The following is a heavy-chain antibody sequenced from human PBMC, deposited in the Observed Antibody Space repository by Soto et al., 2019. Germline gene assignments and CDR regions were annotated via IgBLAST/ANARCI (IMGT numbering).Heavy chain of an antibody. J-gene: IGHJ6*02. CDR2: IYHSGST. V-gene: IGHV4-4*02. D-gene: IGHD5-12*01. Sequence: SETLSLTCDVSGGSIISINWWMWFRHPPGKGLKWIGEIYHSGSTTYNPSLKSRVTISVDKSKNQFSLKLKSVTAADTAIYYCARGGGPDIAYGMDVWGQGTTVTVSS. CDR1: GGSIISINW. CDR3: ARGGGPDIAYGMDV.